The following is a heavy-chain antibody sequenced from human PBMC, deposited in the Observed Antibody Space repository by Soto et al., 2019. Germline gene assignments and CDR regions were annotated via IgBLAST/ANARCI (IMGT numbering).Heavy chain of an antibody. J-gene: IGHJ4*02. CDR3: ARDRDDFWSGNFDY. CDR2: IIPILGIA. D-gene: IGHD3-3*01. V-gene: IGHV1-69*08. Sequence: QVQLVQSGAEVKKPGSSVKVSCKASGGTFSSYTISWVRQAPGQGLEWMGRIIPILGIANYALKFQGRVTITADKSPSTAYMELSSLRSEDTAVYYCARDRDDFWSGNFDYWGQGTLVTVSS. CDR1: GGTFSSYT.